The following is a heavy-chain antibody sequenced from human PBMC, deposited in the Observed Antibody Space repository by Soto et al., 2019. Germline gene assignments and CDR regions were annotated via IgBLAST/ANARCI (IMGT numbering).Heavy chain of an antibody. CDR2: ISSSSSYI. CDR1: GFTFSSYS. CDR3: ARDQGPTPQTGYSSSWGYFDY. D-gene: IGHD6-13*01. V-gene: IGHV3-21*01. Sequence: GGSLRLSCAASGFTFSSYSMNWVRQAPGKGLEWVSSISSSSSYIYYADSVKGRFTISRDNAKNSLYLQMNSLRAEDTAVYYCARDQGPTPQTGYSSSWGYFDYWGQGTLVTVSS. J-gene: IGHJ4*02.